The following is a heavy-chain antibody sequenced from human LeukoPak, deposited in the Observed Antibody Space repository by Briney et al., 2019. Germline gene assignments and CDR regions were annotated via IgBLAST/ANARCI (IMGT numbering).Heavy chain of an antibody. CDR2: INPNSGGT. J-gene: IGHJ4*02. V-gene: IGHV1-2*06. Sequence: ASVKVSCKASGYTFTSYDINWVRQAPGQGLEWMGRINPNSGGTNYAQKFQGRVTMTRDTSISTAYMELSRLRSDDTAVYYCARGDGYLIPGFDYWGQGTLVTVSS. CDR1: GYTFTSYD. D-gene: IGHD5-24*01. CDR3: ARGDGYLIPGFDY.